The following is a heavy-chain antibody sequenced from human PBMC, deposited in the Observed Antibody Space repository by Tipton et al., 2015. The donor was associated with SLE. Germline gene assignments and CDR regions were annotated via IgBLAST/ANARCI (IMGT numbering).Heavy chain of an antibody. V-gene: IGHV4-59*08. Sequence: TLSLTCTVSGGSISSHYWSWIRQPPGKGLEWIGYIYYSGSTNYNPSLKSRVTISVDTSKNQFSLKLSSVTAADTAVYYCARGGGYSSSRYEDYWGQGTLVTVSS. CDR1: GGSISSHY. CDR2: IYYSGST. CDR3: ARGGGYSSSRYEDY. D-gene: IGHD6-13*01. J-gene: IGHJ4*02.